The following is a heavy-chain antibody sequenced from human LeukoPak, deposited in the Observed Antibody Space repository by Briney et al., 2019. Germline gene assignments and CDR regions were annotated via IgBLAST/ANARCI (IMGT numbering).Heavy chain of an antibody. Sequence: SQILSLTCGISGDSVSSDSAAWNWIWQSPSRGLEWLGRTYYRSKWYKDYAVSVKSRITINPDTSKNQFSLQLNSVTSEDTAVYYCARDSGTYAGDFDYWGQGILVTVSS. CDR2: TYYRSKWYK. CDR3: ARDSGTYAGDFDY. CDR1: GDSVSSDSAA. D-gene: IGHD1-26*01. J-gene: IGHJ4*02. V-gene: IGHV6-1*01.